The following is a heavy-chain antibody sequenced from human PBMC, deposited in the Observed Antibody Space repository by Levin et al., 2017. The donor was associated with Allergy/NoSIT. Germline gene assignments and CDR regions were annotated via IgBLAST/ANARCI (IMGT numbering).Heavy chain of an antibody. CDR1: GYSFSDYW. D-gene: IGHD3-16*02. J-gene: IGHJ6*02. V-gene: IGHV5-51*01. CDR3: ARLGGGYRFYNGMDV. Sequence: GASLKISCKASGYSFSDYWITWVRQMPGKGLEWMGIIYPGDSETRYSPSFQGQVTMSADRSISTAYLQWSTLRASDTAMYYCARLGGGYRFYNGMDVWGLGTTVTVSS. CDR2: IYPGDSET.